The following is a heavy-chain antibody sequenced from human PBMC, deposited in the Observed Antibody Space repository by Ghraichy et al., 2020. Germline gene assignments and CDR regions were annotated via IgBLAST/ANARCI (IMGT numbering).Heavy chain of an antibody. CDR1: GFTFNTYW. V-gene: IGHV3-7*01. CDR2: IKRDGSEK. J-gene: IGHJ4*02. CDR3: ATAPNSPGEY. D-gene: IGHD3-16*01. Sequence: GESLNISCAASGFTFNTYWMSWVRQAPGKGLEWLANIKRDGSEKYYGASAKGRFTISRDNTKNSLYLQMNSLSADDTAVYYCATAPNSPGEYWGQGTLVTVSS.